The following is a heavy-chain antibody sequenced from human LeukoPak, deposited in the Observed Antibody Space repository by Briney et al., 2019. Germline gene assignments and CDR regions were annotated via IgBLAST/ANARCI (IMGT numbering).Heavy chain of an antibody. J-gene: IGHJ4*02. CDR3: AREMSTVTSPPDY. CDR2: INSDGSST. V-gene: IGHV3-74*01. CDR1: GFTFSSYW. D-gene: IGHD4-17*01. Sequence: GGSLRLSCAASGFTFSSYWMHWVRQAPGKWLVWVSRINSDGSSTSYADSVKGRFTISRDNAKNTLYLQMYSLRAEDTAVYYCAREMSTVTSPPDYWGQGTLVTVSS.